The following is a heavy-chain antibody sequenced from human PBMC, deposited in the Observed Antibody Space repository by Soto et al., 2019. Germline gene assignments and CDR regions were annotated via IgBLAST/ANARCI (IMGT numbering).Heavy chain of an antibody. J-gene: IGHJ4*02. V-gene: IGHV4-39*01. CDR2: IYYSRST. CDR1: GGSISSSSYY. D-gene: IGHD2-15*01. Sequence: LQLQESGPGLVKPSETLSLTCTVSGGSISSSSYYWCWIRQPPGKGLEWIGSIYYSRSTYYNPSLKGRVTKSVDTSKNQCSMKLRSVTAADTAVYYCATREGLVVAATFNYWGQETLVTVSS. CDR3: ATREGLVVAATFNY.